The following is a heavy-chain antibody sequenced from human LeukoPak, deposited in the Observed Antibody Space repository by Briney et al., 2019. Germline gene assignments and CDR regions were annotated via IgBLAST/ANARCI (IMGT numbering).Heavy chain of an antibody. D-gene: IGHD3-10*01. V-gene: IGHV4-59*12. CDR2: IYYSGNT. Sequence: PSETLSLTCTVSGGSMSSYYWTWIRQPPGKGLEWIGYIYYSGNTNYNPSLKSRVAISVDTSTNHFSLKLTSVTAADTAVYYCARDPNYYGSGSYYGDYYYYGMDVWGQGTTVTVSS. J-gene: IGHJ6*02. CDR3: ARDPNYYGSGSYYGDYYYYGMDV. CDR1: GGSMSSYY.